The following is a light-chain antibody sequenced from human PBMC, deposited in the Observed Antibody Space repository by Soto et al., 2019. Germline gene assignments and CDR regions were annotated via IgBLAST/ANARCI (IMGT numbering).Light chain of an antibody. CDR2: DAS. CDR3: QQYNDWPLT. V-gene: IGKV3-15*01. Sequence: EVVMTQSPATLSVSPGERATLSCRASQSVSSKLAWYQQRPGQSPRLLIYDASARATGVPARFSGSGSGTEFTLTISSLQSEDCAVYYCQQYNDWPLTFGGGTRVEIK. J-gene: IGKJ4*01. CDR1: QSVSSK.